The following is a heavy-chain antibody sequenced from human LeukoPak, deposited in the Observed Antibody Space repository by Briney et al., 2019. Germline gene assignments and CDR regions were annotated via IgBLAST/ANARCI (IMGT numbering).Heavy chain of an antibody. J-gene: IGHJ6*03. Sequence: PGGSLRLSCAASGFTFSSYEMNWVRQAPGKGLEWVSYISSIGSTIYYADSVKGRFIISRDNAKNSLYLQMNSLRAEDTAVYYCARESPYCSGWEGYYYYYMDVWGKGTTVTVSS. V-gene: IGHV3-48*03. CDR1: GFTFSSYE. D-gene: IGHD2-15*01. CDR3: ARESPYCSGWEGYYYYYMDV. CDR2: ISSIGSTI.